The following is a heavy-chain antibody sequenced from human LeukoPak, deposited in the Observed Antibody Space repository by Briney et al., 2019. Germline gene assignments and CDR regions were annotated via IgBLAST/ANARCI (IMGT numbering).Heavy chain of an antibody. D-gene: IGHD3-10*01. Sequence: PSETLSLTCNVSGGSISSSVYYWGWIRQPPWKGLEWIGSSYYSGSTNYNPSLKSRVTISVDTSKNQFSLKLSSVTAADTAVYYCARHPHYYGSGSYLYYFDYWGQGTLVTVSS. J-gene: IGHJ4*02. CDR1: GGSISSSVYY. CDR3: ARHPHYYGSGSYLYYFDY. CDR2: SYYSGST. V-gene: IGHV4-39*01.